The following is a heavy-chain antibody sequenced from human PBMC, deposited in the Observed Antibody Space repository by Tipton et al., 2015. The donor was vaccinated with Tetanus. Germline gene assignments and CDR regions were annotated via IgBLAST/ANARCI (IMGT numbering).Heavy chain of an antibody. CDR3: ARMYSTSSPFDH. CDR1: GYSFTSHW. CDR2: IFPDDSDT. Sequence: QLVQSGADVKKPGESLKISCKASGYSFTSHWIGWVRQMPGKGLEWMGMIFPDDSDTRYSPSFQGHVPFSVDKSTSTVYLQWSSLKASDPAMYFCARMYSTSSPFDHWGQGTLVAVSS. D-gene: IGHD6-6*01. J-gene: IGHJ4*02. V-gene: IGHV5-51*01.